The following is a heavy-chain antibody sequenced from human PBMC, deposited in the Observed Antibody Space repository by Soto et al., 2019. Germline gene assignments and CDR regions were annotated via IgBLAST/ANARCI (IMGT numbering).Heavy chain of an antibody. D-gene: IGHD5-12*01. Sequence: SSETLSLTCTVSGGSISSSSYYWGWIRQPPGKGLEWIGSIYYSGSTNYNPSLKSRVTVSVDTSKNQLYLNMNSATAENTAVYYCARHLSPGDIALDYWGQGTLVTVSS. CDR3: ARHLSPGDIALDY. J-gene: IGHJ4*02. CDR2: IYYSGST. V-gene: IGHV4-39*01. CDR1: GGSISSSSYY.